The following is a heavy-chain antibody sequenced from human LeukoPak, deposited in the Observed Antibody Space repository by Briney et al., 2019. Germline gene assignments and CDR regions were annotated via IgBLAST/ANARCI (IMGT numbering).Heavy chain of an antibody. D-gene: IGHD5-18*01. J-gene: IGHJ4*02. Sequence: ASVKVSCKASGYTFTDYYMHWVRQPPGQGLEWMGWINPNSGGTNYAQKFQGRVTMTRDTSITTAYIELSGLRSDDTAVYYCARTWIQVWCPDFDYWGQGSLVTVSS. CDR1: GYTFTDYY. CDR3: ARTWIQVWCPDFDY. V-gene: IGHV1-2*02. CDR2: INPNSGGT.